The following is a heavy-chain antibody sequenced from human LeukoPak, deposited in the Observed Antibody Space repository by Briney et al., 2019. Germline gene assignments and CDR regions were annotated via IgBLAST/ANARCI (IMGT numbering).Heavy chain of an antibody. CDR2: ISSSSSTI. CDR1: GFTFSSYS. V-gene: IGHV3-48*04. D-gene: IGHD1-26*01. Sequence: RPGGSLRLSCAASGFTFSSYSMNWVRQAPGKGLEWVSYISSSSSTIYYADSVKGRFTISRDNAKNSLYLQMNSLRAEDTAVYYCARDIVGATVPNHFDYWGQGTLVTVSS. CDR3: ARDIVGATVPNHFDY. J-gene: IGHJ4*02.